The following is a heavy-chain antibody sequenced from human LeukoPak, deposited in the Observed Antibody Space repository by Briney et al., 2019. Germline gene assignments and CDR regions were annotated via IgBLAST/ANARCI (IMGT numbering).Heavy chain of an antibody. Sequence: ASVKVSCKASGYTFTIYYMHWVRQTPGQGLEWMGIINPSGDSTSYAQKFQGRVTMTRDTSTSTVYMELSRLRSEDTAVYYCARGGNPITSWDIDYWGQGTMVTVCS. CDR3: ARGGNPITSWDIDY. D-gene: IGHD2-2*01. V-gene: IGHV1-46*01. CDR2: INPSGDST. J-gene: IGHJ4*02. CDR1: GYTFTIYY.